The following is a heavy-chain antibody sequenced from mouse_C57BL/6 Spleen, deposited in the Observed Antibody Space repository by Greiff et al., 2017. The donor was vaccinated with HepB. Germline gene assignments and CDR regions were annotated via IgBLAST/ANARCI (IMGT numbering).Heavy chain of an antibody. D-gene: IGHD2-10*02. V-gene: IGHV1-81*01. CDR1: GYTFTSYG. J-gene: IGHJ4*01. CDR2: IYPRSGNT. CDR3: ARAEYGNAMDY. Sequence: QVQLKQSGAELARPGASVKLSCKASGYTFTSYGISWVKQRTGQGLEWIGEIYPRSGNTYYNEKFKGKATLTADKSSSTAYMELRSLTSEDSAVYFCARAEYGNAMDYWGQGTSVTVSS.